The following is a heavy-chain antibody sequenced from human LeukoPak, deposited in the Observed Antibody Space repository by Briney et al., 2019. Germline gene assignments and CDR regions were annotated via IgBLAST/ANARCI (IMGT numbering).Heavy chain of an antibody. Sequence: GGSLRLSCAASGFTFSSYSMNWVRQAPGKGLEWVSSISSSSSYIYYADSVKGRFTISRDNAKNSLYLQMNSLRAEDTAVYYCAREFTNAVVAFDIWGQGTMVTVSS. J-gene: IGHJ3*02. CDR1: GFTFSSYS. CDR3: AREFTNAVVAFDI. CDR2: ISSSSSYI. V-gene: IGHV3-21*04. D-gene: IGHD2-2*01.